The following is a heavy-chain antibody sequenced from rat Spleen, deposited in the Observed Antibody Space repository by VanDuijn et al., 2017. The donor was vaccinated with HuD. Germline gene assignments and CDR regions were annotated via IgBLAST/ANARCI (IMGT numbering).Heavy chain of an antibody. CDR1: GFTFSNYG. D-gene: IGHD1-12*02. J-gene: IGHJ2*01. CDR3: ARFGYYYDGSSYPYYFDY. V-gene: IGHV5S13*01. Sequence: EVQLVESGGGSVQPGRSLKLSCAASGFTFSNYGMAWVRQTPTKGLEWVASISAGGDNTYYRDSVKGRFTISRDSAENTLYLQMDSLRSEDTATYYCARFGYYYDGSSYPYYFDYWGQGVMVTVSS. CDR2: ISAGGDNT.